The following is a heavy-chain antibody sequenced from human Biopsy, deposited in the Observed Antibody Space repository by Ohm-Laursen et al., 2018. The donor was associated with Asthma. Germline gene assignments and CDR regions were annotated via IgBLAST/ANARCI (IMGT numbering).Heavy chain of an antibody. V-gene: IGHV4-34*01. CDR2: INHSGST. CDR3: ARVKDGYNFDY. D-gene: IGHD5-24*01. Sequence: TLSLTWAVYGGSFSGYYWSWIRQPPGKGLEWIGEINHSGSTNYNPSLKSRVTISVDTSKNQFSLKLSSVTAADTAVYYCARVKDGYNFDYWGQGTLVTVSS. J-gene: IGHJ4*02. CDR1: GGSFSGYY.